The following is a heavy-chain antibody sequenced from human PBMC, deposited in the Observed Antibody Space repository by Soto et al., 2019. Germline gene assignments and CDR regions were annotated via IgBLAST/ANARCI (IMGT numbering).Heavy chain of an antibody. D-gene: IGHD3-9*01. V-gene: IGHV1-3*01. CDR3: ATDMTPLLIPTEGRFDPETRFDL. J-gene: IGHJ2*01. CDR2: INAGNGNT. Sequence: ASVKVSCKASGYTFTSYAMHWVRQAPGQRLEWMGWINAGNGNTKYSQKFQGRVTMTEDTSTDTAYMELSSLRSEDTAVYYCATDMTPLLIPTEGRFDPETRFDLWGRGTLVTVSS. CDR1: GYTFTSYA.